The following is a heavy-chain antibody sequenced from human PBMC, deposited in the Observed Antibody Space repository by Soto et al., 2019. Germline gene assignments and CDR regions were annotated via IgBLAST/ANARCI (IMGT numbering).Heavy chain of an antibody. Sequence: QVQLVQSGAEVKKPGSSVKVSCKASGGTFSSYAISWVRQAPGQGLEWMGGIIPIFATANYAQKLQGRVTISADKSTSTVYMELSSLRSEDTAVYYCARESDSSGPNWFDPWGQGTLVTVSS. D-gene: IGHD3-22*01. CDR2: IIPIFATA. CDR3: ARESDSSGPNWFDP. CDR1: GGTFSSYA. V-gene: IGHV1-69*06. J-gene: IGHJ5*02.